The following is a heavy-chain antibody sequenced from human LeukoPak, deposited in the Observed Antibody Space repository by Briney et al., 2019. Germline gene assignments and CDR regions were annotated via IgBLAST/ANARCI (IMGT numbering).Heavy chain of an antibody. CDR3: ARHDIYSYPFDY. CDR2: IYYSGST. CDR1: GGSIRSSYYY. V-gene: IGHV4-39*01. Sequence: SETLSLTCTVSGGSIRSSYYYWGWIRQPPGKGLEWIGSIYYSGSTYYNPSLKSRVTISVDTSKNQFSLKLSSVTAADTAVYYCARHDIYSYPFDYWGQGTLVTVSS. D-gene: IGHD2-15*01. J-gene: IGHJ4*02.